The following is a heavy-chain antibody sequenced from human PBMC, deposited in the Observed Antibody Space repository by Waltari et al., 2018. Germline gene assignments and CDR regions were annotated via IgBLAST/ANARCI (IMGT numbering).Heavy chain of an antibody. CDR3: AKGGETTGWARFDY. J-gene: IGHJ4*02. CDR2: IRSDGSNE. CDR1: GFTFSSYG. V-gene: IGHV3-30*02. Sequence: QVQLLVSGGGVVQPGGSLRLSCAASGFTFSSYGMHWVREAPGKGLEWVAFIRSDGSNEYHTDAVKGRVTLSRDNSKNTLYMQMTSLRGEDTAVSYCAKGGETTGWARFDYWGQGTLVTVSS. D-gene: IGHD4-17*01.